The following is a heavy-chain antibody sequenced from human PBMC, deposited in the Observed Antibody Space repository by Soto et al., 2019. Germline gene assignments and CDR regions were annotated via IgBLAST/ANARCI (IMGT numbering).Heavy chain of an antibody. Sequence: LTCTVSGGSISSSSYYWGWIRQPPGKGLEWIGSIYYSGSTYYNPSLKSRVTISVDTSKNQFSLKLSSVTAADTAVYYCARVYSGYDWADYYYYYMDVWGKGTTVTVSS. CDR1: GGSISSSSYY. D-gene: IGHD5-12*01. CDR2: IYYSGST. J-gene: IGHJ6*03. CDR3: ARVYSGYDWADYYYYYMDV. V-gene: IGHV4-39*01.